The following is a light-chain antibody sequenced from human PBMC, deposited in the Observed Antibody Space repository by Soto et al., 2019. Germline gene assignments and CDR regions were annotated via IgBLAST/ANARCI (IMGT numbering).Light chain of an antibody. CDR1: QSVSSN. V-gene: IGKV3-15*01. J-gene: IGKJ5*01. Sequence: EIVMTQSPATLSVSPGERATLSCRASQSVSSNLAWYQQKPGQAPRLLIYGASTRATGIPARFSGSGSGTEFTLTISSLQSEDFAVYYCQQYSSSPSFGQGRRLEIK. CDR2: GAS. CDR3: QQYSSSPS.